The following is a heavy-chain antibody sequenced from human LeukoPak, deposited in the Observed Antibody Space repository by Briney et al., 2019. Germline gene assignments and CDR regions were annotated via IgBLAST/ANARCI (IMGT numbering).Heavy chain of an antibody. CDR3: ARELMVRGYFDY. V-gene: IGHV3-53*01. J-gene: IGHJ4*02. D-gene: IGHD3-10*01. CDR1: GFTVSSNH. CDR2: IYSDDGT. Sequence: GGSLRLSCAASGFTVSSNHMSWVRQAPGKGLEWVSLIYSDDGTSYADSVKGRFTISRDNAKNSLYLQMNSLRAEDTAVYYCARELMVRGYFDYWGQGILVTVSS.